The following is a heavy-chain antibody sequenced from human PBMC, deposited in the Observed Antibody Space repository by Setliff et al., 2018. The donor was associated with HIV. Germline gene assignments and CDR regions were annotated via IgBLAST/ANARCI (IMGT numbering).Heavy chain of an antibody. V-gene: IGHV5-51*01. CDR2: IYPGDSDI. CDR1: GYTFTSYW. CDR3: ARNLGYDSRGYHPLGY. J-gene: IGHJ4*02. D-gene: IGHD3-22*01. Sequence: ESLKISCQGSGYTFTSYWISWVRQMPGKGLELMGIIYPGDSDIRYSPSFQGQVTISADKSISTAYLQWSSLKASDTAIYYCARNLGYDSRGYHPLGYWGQGTLVTVSS.